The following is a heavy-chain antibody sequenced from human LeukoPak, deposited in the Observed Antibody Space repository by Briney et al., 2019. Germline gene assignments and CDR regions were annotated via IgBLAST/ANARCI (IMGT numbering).Heavy chain of an antibody. CDR3: ASGYDYVWGSYRYTGAYFDY. Sequence: PSETRSLTVTVSGGSISSASYSGCCIRQPAAKGLEWICLLYTSGSTNYNPALKSRVTISVDTSRNQFSLKLSSVTAADTAVYYCASGYDYVWGSYRYTGAYFDYWGQGTLVTVSS. CDR2: LYTSGST. J-gene: IGHJ4*02. V-gene: IGHV4-61*02. CDR1: GGSISSASYS. D-gene: IGHD3-16*02.